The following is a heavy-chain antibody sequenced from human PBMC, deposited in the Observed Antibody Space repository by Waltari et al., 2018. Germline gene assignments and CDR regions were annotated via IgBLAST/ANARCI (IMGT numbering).Heavy chain of an antibody. V-gene: IGHV1-2*02. CDR2: IEPKARGT. CDR3: ARKCSSPSCPYDY. CDR1: GYTFTDYF. J-gene: IGHJ4*02. Sequence: QLLQSGAEVKRPAASVRVSCQTSGYTFTDYFLPWVRQAPGQGAEWVEGIEPKARGTSYPPKLQDRLTTTKETTINTSYMELSSLTSDDTAVYYGARKCSSPSCPYDYWGQGALVTVSS. D-gene: IGHD2-2*01.